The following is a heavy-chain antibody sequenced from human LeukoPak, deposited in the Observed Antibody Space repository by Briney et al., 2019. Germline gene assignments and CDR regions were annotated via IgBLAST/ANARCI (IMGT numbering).Heavy chain of an antibody. CDR1: GGSISSSNW. CDR3: ARDNVLLWFGELLRAFDI. CDR2: IYHSGST. V-gene: IGHV4-4*02. Sequence: SETLSLTCAVSGGSISSSNWWSWVRQPPGKGLAWIGGIYHSGSTNYNPSLKSRVTISVDKSKNQFSLKLSSVTAADTAVYYCARDNVLLWFGELLRAFDIWGQGTMVTVSS. D-gene: IGHD3-10*01. J-gene: IGHJ3*02.